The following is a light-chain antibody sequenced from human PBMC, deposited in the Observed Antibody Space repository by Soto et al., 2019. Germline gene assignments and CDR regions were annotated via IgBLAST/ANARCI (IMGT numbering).Light chain of an antibody. CDR1: NSNIGAGYD. Sequence: QSVLTQPPSVSGAPGQRVTISCTGSNSNIGAGYDVHWYQQLPGTAPKLLIYGNSNRPSGVPDRFSGSKSGTSASLAITGLQAEDEADYYCQSYDSSLSGPFFGTGTKVTVL. V-gene: IGLV1-40*01. CDR2: GNS. J-gene: IGLJ1*01. CDR3: QSYDSSLSGPF.